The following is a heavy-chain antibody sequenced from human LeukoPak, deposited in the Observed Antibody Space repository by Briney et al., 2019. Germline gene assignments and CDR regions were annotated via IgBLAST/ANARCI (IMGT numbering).Heavy chain of an antibody. CDR1: GFIFSNYG. CDR2: ISYDGSNK. V-gene: IGHV3-30*04. CDR3: GRDWTDIAMIY. Sequence: GGSLRLSCVASGFIFSNYGMPWVRQAQGKGPEWVAFISYDGSNKLHAASVTGRFTISRDNSKNTLYLQMNNLRPDDTAIYYCGRDWTDIAMIYWGQGTLVTVSS. D-gene: IGHD5-12*01. J-gene: IGHJ4*02.